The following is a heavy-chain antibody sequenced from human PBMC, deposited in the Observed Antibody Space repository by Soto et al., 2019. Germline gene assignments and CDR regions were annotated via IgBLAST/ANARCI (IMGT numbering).Heavy chain of an antibody. J-gene: IGHJ3*02. CDR1: GYTFTSYD. V-gene: IGHV1-8*01. Sequence: GASVKVSCKASGYTFTSYDINWVRQATGQGLEWMGWMNPNSGNTGYAQKFQGRVTMTRNTSISTAYVELSSLRSEDTAVYYCARVDDYGDYDRSDALDIWGQGTMVTGSS. D-gene: IGHD4-17*01. CDR2: MNPNSGNT. CDR3: ARVDDYGDYDRSDALDI.